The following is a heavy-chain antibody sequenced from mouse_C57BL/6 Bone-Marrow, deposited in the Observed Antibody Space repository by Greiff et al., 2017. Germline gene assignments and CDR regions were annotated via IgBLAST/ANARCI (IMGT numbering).Heavy chain of an antibody. V-gene: IGHV1-7*01. Sequence: QVQLKQSGAELAKPGASVKLSCKASGYTFTSYWMHWVKQRPGQGLEWIGYINPSSGYTKYNQKFKDKATLTADKSSSTAYMQLSSLTYEDSEVYYCANYYGSSYRYWYFDVWGTGTTVTVSA. D-gene: IGHD1-1*01. J-gene: IGHJ1*03. CDR1: GYTFTSYW. CDR3: ANYYGSSYRYWYFDV. CDR2: INPSSGYT.